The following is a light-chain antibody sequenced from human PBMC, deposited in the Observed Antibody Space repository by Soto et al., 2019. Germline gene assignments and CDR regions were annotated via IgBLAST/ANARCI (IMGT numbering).Light chain of an antibody. V-gene: IGKV3D-15*01. J-gene: IGKJ4*01. CDR3: QQYNNWPPLT. Sequence: ETVMTQSPAILSVSPGERATLSCRASQSVSSNLAWYQQKPGQPPRLLIYGASTRATGIPARFSGNGSGTEFTLTISSLQSEDFAVYYCQQYNNWPPLTFGGGTKVEIK. CDR2: GAS. CDR1: QSVSSN.